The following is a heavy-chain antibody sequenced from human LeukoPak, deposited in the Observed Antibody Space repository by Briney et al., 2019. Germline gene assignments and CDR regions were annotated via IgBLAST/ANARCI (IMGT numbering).Heavy chain of an antibody. D-gene: IGHD1/OR15-1a*01. V-gene: IGHV3-15*04. Sequence: GGSLRLSCAASGFTFNNVYIGWVRQAPGMGLEWVGLIACESDGGATHYAAPVQGRLALSRDASNTTLFLLMNSLKTVDTSVNFCTTSQTTPGGFNYWGQGTLVTVSS. CDR2: IACESDGGAT. CDR3: TTSQTTPGGFNY. CDR1: GFTFNNVY. J-gene: IGHJ4*02.